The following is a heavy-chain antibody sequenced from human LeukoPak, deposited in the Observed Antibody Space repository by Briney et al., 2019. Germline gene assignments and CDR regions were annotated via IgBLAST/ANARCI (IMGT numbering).Heavy chain of an antibody. CDR1: GDSISSHY. CDR2: IYYSGST. Sequence: PSETLSLTCTVSGDSISSHYWSWIRQPPGKGLEWIGYIYYSGSTNYNPSLKSRVTISVDTSKNQFSLKLSSVTAADTAVYYCARALYYYGSGSYLDYWGQGTLVTVSS. D-gene: IGHD3-10*01. V-gene: IGHV4-59*11. J-gene: IGHJ4*02. CDR3: ARALYYYGSGSYLDY.